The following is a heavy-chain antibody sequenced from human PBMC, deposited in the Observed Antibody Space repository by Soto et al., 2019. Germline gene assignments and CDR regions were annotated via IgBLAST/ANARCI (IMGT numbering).Heavy chain of an antibody. D-gene: IGHD5-12*01. CDR3: ARGGVATIFGDS. J-gene: IGHJ4*02. Sequence: EVQLVESGGGLVQPGGSLRVSCAASGFTLSRYSMNWVRQAPGKGLEWLSYISGSCDTIYYADSVKGRFIISRDNAKNSLYLQMNSLRDEDTAVYYCARGGVATIFGDSWGQGTLVTVSS. CDR1: GFTLSRYS. CDR2: ISGSCDTI. V-gene: IGHV3-48*02.